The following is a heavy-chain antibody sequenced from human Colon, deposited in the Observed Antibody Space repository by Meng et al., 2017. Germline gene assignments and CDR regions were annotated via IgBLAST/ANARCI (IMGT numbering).Heavy chain of an antibody. D-gene: IGHD5-18*01. CDR3: AREGSQDTAMVSGNY. J-gene: IGHJ4*02. Sequence: GESLKISCAASGFTFSSYEMNWVRQAPGKGLEWVSYISSSGSTIYYADSVKGRFNISRDNAKNSLYLQMNSLRAEDTAVYYCAREGSQDTAMVSGNYWGQGTLVTVSS. CDR2: ISSSGSTI. CDR1: GFTFSSYE. V-gene: IGHV3-48*03.